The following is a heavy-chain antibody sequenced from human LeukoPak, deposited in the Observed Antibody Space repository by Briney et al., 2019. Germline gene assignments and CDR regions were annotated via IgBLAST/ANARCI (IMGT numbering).Heavy chain of an antibody. CDR3: TTESYCSSTSCPGTLDF. CDR2: IKTKIDGGTT. V-gene: IGHV3-15*01. D-gene: IGHD2-2*01. J-gene: IGHJ4*02. CDR1: GFTFSHVW. Sequence: GGSLRLSCAASGFTFSHVWMSWVRQAPGKGLEWVGRIKTKIDGGTTDYAAPVKGRFTISRDDSKNTLYLQINSLKTEDTAVYYCTTESYCSSTSCPGTLDFWGQGTLVTVSS.